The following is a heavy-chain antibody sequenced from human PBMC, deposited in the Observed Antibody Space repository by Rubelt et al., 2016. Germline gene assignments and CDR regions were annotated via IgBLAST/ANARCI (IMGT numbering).Heavy chain of an antibody. D-gene: IGHD5-12*01. CDR3: AADSGYGPSMDV. Sequence: QMQLVQSGPEVKKPGTSVKVSCKASGFTFTSSAVQWVRQARGQRLEWIGWIVVGSGNTNYAEKLQGRVTITRDMSTSTAYMGLSSLRSEDTAVYYCAADSGYGPSMDVWGQGTTVTVSS. J-gene: IGHJ6*02. V-gene: IGHV1-58*01. CDR1: GFTFTSSA. CDR2: IVVGSGNT.